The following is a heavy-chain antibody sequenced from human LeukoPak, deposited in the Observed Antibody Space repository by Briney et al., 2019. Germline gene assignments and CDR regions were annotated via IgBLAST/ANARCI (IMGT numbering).Heavy chain of an antibody. J-gene: IGHJ6*03. Sequence: GGSLRLSCVASGFTLSSYAMNWVRQAPGKGLEWLSLISDSPDITYYTDSVKGRFTISRSNSNNTVYLQMDNLRADDTAVYYCARRARVRMVYFYYFMDIWGKGTTVTVSS. CDR3: ARRARVRMVYFYYFMDI. CDR1: GFTLSSYA. CDR2: ISDSPDIT. D-gene: IGHD2-8*01. V-gene: IGHV3-23*01.